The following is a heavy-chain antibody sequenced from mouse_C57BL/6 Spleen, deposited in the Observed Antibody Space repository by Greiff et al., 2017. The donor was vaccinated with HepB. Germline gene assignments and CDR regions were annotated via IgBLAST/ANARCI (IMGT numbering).Heavy chain of an antibody. CDR2: IRNKANGYTT. CDR1: GFTFTDYY. Sequence: EVMLVESGGGLVQPGGSRSLSCAASGFTFTDYYMSWVRQPPGKALEWLGFIRNKANGYTTEYSASVKGRFTISRDNSQSILYLQMNALRAEDSATYYCARSSNYYAMDYWGQGTSVTVSS. V-gene: IGHV7-3*01. J-gene: IGHJ4*01. CDR3: ARSSNYYAMDY. D-gene: IGHD2-1*01.